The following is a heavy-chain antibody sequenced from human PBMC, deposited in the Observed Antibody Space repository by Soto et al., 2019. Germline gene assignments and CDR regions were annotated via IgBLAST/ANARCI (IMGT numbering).Heavy chain of an antibody. CDR2: IRSQVYSHAT. Sequence: EMQLVESGGGLVQPGGSLKLSCAASGFIFPGFXXXXXXXXXXKGLEWVGRIRSQVYSHATEYAPSVTGRFTISRXXXXXXXXXXXXXXXXXDXAVYYCVRPDNSGYGGYEGFWGQGTLVAVSS. J-gene: IGHJ4*02. CDR1: GFIFPGFX. V-gene: IGHV3-73*02. CDR3: VRPDNSGYGGYEGF. D-gene: IGHD5-12*01.